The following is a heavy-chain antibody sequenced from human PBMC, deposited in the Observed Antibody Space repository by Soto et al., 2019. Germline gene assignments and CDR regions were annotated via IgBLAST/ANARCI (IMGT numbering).Heavy chain of an antibody. CDR1: GYTFTRYG. CDR2: ISGYNGDT. V-gene: IGHV1-18*01. Sequence: QGHLVQSGGEVKKPGASVKVSCKASGYTFTRYGISWVRQAPGQGLEWMGWISGYNGDTNYAQNVQGRVSMTIDTSTSTAYMELRSLTSDDTAVYYCAKNGQPPYYYYGLDDWGQGTTVTVSS. CDR3: AKNGQPPYYYYGLDD. J-gene: IGHJ6*02. D-gene: IGHD2-8*01.